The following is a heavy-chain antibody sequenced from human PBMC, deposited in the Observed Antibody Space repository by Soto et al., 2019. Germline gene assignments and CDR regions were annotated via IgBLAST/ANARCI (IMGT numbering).Heavy chain of an antibody. CDR3: ASGASSKIDY. CDR1: GFSFNTYW. J-gene: IGHJ4*02. Sequence: EVQLVESGGGLAQPGGSLRLSCAASGFSFNTYWMHWVRQTPGKGLVWVSRINSDGSGTTYADSVKGRFTISRDNAKKTLNGRRKSRRAEDTAVYYCASGASSKIDYWGQETLVTVSS. V-gene: IGHV3-74*01. D-gene: IGHD6-13*01. CDR2: INSDGSGT.